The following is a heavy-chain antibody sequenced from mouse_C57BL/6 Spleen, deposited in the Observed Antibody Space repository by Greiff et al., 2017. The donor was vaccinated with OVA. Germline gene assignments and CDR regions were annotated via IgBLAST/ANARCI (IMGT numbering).Heavy chain of an antibody. CDR2: IYPSDSET. CDR1: GYTFTSYW. D-gene: IGHD2-1*01. J-gene: IGHJ2*01. CDR3: ARSYGNYDYFDY. Sequence: QVQLQQPGAELVRPGSSVKLSCKASGYTFTSYWMDWVKQRPGQGLEWIGNIYPSDSETHYNQKFKDKATLTVDKSSSTAYMQLSSLTSEDSAVYYCARSYGNYDYFDYWGKGTTLTVSS. V-gene: IGHV1-61*01.